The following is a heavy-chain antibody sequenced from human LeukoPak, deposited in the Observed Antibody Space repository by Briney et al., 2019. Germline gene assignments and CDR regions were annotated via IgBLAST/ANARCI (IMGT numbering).Heavy chain of an antibody. CDR2: ISAYNGNT. Sequence: GASVKVSCKASGYTFTSYGISWVRQAPGQGLEWMGWISAYNGNTNYAQKLQGRVTMTTDTSTSTAYMELRSLRSDDTAVYYCAREVLDYYDSSGYGYWGQGTLATVSS. J-gene: IGHJ4*02. CDR3: AREVLDYYDSSGYGY. V-gene: IGHV1-18*01. CDR1: GYTFTSYG. D-gene: IGHD3-22*01.